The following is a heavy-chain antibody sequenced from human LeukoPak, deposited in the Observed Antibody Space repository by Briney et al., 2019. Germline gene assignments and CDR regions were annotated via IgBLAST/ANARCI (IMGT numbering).Heavy chain of an antibody. CDR1: GFTFSSYA. J-gene: IGHJ1*01. CDR2: ISGSGDTT. CDR3: ATNYYASGSHEYFQH. D-gene: IGHD3-10*01. V-gene: IGHV3-23*01. Sequence: GGSLRLSCAASGFTFSSYAMSWVRQAPGQGLEWVSVISGSGDTTYYADSVKGRFTISRDNSKNTLYLQMNSLRAEDTAVYYCATNYYASGSHEYFQHWGQGTLVTVSS.